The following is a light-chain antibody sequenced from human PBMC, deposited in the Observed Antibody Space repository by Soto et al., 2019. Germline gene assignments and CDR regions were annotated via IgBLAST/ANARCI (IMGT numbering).Light chain of an antibody. V-gene: IGLV2-8*01. J-gene: IGLJ1*01. Sequence: QSALTQPPSASGSPGQSVTISCTGTSSDVGDNYVSWYQQHLGKAPKLIIYEVSQRPSGVPDRFSGSKSGTSASLAISGLQSEDEADYYCAAWDDSLNGFYVFGTGTKVTVI. CDR1: SSDVGDNY. CDR2: EVS. CDR3: AAWDDSLNGFYV.